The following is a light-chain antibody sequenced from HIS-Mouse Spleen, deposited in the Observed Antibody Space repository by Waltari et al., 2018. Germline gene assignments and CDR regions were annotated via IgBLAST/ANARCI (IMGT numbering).Light chain of an antibody. CDR3: QQYYSTPWRT. J-gene: IGKJ1*01. Sequence: DIVMTQSPDSLAVSLGERATINCTSSQSVLYSSNNKNYLAWYQQKPGQPPKLLIYWASTRESGVPDRFSGSGSGTDFTLTISSLQAEDVAVYYCQQYYSTPWRTFGQGTKVEIK. V-gene: IGKV4-1*01. CDR1: QSVLYSSNNKNY. CDR2: WAS.